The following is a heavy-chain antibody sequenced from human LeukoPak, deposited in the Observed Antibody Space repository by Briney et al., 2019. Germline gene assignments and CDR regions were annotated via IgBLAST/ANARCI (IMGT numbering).Heavy chain of an antibody. CDR3: ARLSPWGYDFWSGYYNNWFDP. Sequence: SETLSLTCTVSGGSISSSSYYWGWIRQPPGKGLEWIGSIYYSGSTYYNPSLKSRVIISVDTSKNQFSLKLSSVTAADTAVYYCARLSPWGYDFWSGYYNNWFDPWGQGTLVTVSS. CDR2: IYYSGST. CDR1: GGSISSSSYY. D-gene: IGHD3-3*01. V-gene: IGHV4-39*01. J-gene: IGHJ5*02.